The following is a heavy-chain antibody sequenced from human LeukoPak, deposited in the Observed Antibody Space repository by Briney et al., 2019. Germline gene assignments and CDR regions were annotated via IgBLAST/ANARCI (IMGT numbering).Heavy chain of an antibody. D-gene: IGHD6-13*01. CDR1: GLTFSSHW. J-gene: IGHJ4*02. Sequence: PGGSLRLSCAASGLTFSSHWMHWVRQAPGKGLEWVSAISGSGGSTYYADSVKGRFTISRDNSKNTLYLQMNSLRAEDTAVYYCAKTRLAAALPTFDYWGQGTLVTVSS. CDR2: ISGSGGST. V-gene: IGHV3-23*01. CDR3: AKTRLAAALPTFDY.